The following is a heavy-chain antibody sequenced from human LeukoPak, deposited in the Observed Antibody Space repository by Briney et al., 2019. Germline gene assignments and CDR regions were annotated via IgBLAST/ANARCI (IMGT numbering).Heavy chain of an antibody. CDR3: ARNAPLGRGNWENAFDL. CDR2: INPDTGNT. V-gene: IGHV1-2*02. D-gene: IGHD1-26*01. Sequence: ASVKVSCKASGYTFSDSFIHWVRQAPGQGLEWMGWINPDTGNTKFTQKFQGRVTMTRDTSMSTVYMGLRSLRSDDTGVYFCARNAPLGRGNWENAFDLWGQGTLITVS. J-gene: IGHJ3*01. CDR1: GYTFSDSF.